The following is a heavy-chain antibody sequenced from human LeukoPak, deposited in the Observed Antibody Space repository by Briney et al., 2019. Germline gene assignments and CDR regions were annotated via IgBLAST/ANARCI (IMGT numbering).Heavy chain of an antibody. CDR3: ARGPSDTAMVGETYYFDY. Sequence: GASVKVSCKASGYTLTSYYMHWVRQAPGQGLEWMGIINPSGGSTSYAQKFQGRVTMTRDTSTSTVYMELSSLRSEDTAVYYCARGPSDTAMVGETYYFDYWGQGTLVTVSS. J-gene: IGHJ4*02. CDR2: INPSGGST. V-gene: IGHV1-46*01. D-gene: IGHD5-18*01. CDR1: GYTLTSYY.